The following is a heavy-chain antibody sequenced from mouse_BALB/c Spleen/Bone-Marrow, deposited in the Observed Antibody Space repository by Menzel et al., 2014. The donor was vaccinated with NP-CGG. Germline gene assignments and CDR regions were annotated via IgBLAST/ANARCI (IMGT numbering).Heavy chain of an antibody. J-gene: IGHJ1*01. D-gene: IGHD1-1*01. V-gene: IGHV5-6-5*01. CDR1: GFTFSSYV. CDR2: ISSGGST. CDR3: ARGDYYGSSFYWYFDV. Sequence: EVQVVESGGGLVKPGGSLKLSCAASGFTFSSYVMSWVRQTPEKRLEWVASISSGGSTYYPDSAKGRFTISRDNARNILYLQMSSLRSEDTAMYYCARGDYYGSSFYWYFDVWGAGTTVTVSS.